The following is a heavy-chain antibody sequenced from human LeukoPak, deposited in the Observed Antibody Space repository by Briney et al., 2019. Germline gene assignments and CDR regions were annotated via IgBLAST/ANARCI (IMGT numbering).Heavy chain of an antibody. CDR2: SKPDSGGT. CDR1: GHSFTDYY. D-gene: IGHD2/OR15-2a*01. CDR3: ASAGYFKPLDF. Sequence: GASVRVSCMASGHSFTDYYIHCVRQAPGQGLEWMGWSKPDSGGTRYAQEFQARVTITRDTSISTVYMELSRLTSDDTAVYYCASAGYFKPLDFWGQGTLVTVSS. J-gene: IGHJ4*02. V-gene: IGHV1-2*02.